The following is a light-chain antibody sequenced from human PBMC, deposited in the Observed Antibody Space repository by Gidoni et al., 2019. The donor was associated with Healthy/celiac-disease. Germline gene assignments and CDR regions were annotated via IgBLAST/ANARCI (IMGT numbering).Light chain of an antibody. Sequence: DIVRTQPPLSLPVTPGEPASISCRSSQSLLHSNGSNYLVWYLQNPGQSPQLLIYLGSNRASGVPDRFSGSGSGTDFTLKISRVEAEDVGVYYCMQDLQTPRTFGQGTKVEIK. J-gene: IGKJ1*01. CDR2: LGS. CDR3: MQDLQTPRT. CDR1: QSLLHSNGSNY. V-gene: IGKV2-28*01.